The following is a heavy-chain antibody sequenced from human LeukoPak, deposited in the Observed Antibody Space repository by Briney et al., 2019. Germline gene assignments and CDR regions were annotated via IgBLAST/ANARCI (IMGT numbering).Heavy chain of an antibody. V-gene: IGHV1-24*01. J-gene: IGHJ3*01. CDR1: GYTLPELS. CDR3: ATEGKKQLLQGDAFDV. CDR2: SNVDNGET. Sequence: GASVKVSCKVSGYTLPELSIHWVRQAPGKGLGWMGGSNVDNGETVYGPTFQGRVTMTEDTSTNTAYMEVWSLTSDDTAVYYCATEGKKQLLQGDAFDVWGQGTMISVSS. D-gene: IGHD2-2*01.